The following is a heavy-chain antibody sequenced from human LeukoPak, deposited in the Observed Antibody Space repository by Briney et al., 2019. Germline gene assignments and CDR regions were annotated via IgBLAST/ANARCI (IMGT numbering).Heavy chain of an antibody. Sequence: GASVKVSCKTSGYTFTGYYIHWVRQAPGQGLEWMGWINANSGDAKYAPKFQGRVTMTRDTSISTAYMELSRLGSDDTAVYYCASENSDWAFDYWGQETLVSVSS. CDR2: INANSGDA. J-gene: IGHJ4*02. D-gene: IGHD6-19*01. CDR3: ASENSDWAFDY. V-gene: IGHV1-2*02. CDR1: GYTFTGYY.